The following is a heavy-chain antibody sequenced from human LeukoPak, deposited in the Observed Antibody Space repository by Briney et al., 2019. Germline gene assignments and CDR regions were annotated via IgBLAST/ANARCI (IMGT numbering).Heavy chain of an antibody. CDR1: GGSISSGDYY. V-gene: IGHV4-30-4*01. CDR3: ARTGSSWYVPRSYFDY. J-gene: IGHJ4*02. D-gene: IGHD6-13*01. Sequence: PSQTLSLTCTVSGGSISSGDYYWSWIRQPPGKGLEWIGYIYYSGSTYYNPSLKSRVTISVDTSKNQFSLKLSSGTAADTAVYYCARTGSSWYVPRSYFDYWGQGTLVTVSS. CDR2: IYYSGST.